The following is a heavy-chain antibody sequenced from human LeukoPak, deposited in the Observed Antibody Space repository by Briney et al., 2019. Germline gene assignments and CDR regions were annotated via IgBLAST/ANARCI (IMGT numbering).Heavy chain of an antibody. D-gene: IGHD3-10*01. CDR1: GFSFSNYA. J-gene: IGHJ4*02. V-gene: IGHV3-23*01. Sequence: GGSLRLSCAASGFSFSNYAMSWVRQAPGKGLDWVSAITGSGGTTYYADSVNGRFTIPRDNSKNTLYLQMNSLRAEDTAVYYCATSLRVLPPYWGQGTLVTVSS. CDR3: ATSLRVLPPY. CDR2: ITGSGGTT.